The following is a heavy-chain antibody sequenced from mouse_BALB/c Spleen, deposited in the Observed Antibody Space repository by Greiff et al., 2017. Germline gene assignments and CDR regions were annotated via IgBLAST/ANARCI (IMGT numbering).Heavy chain of an antibody. V-gene: IGHV5-17*02. Sequence: EVQVVESGGGLVQPGGSRKLSCAASGFTFSSFGMHWVRQAPAKGLEWVAYISSGSSTIYYADTVKGRFTISRDNPKNTLFLQMTSLRSEDTAMYYCARSKYVNYYAMDYWGQGTSVTVSS. J-gene: IGHJ4*01. D-gene: IGHD2-10*02. CDR1: GFTFSSFG. CDR3: ARSKYVNYYAMDY. CDR2: ISSGSSTI.